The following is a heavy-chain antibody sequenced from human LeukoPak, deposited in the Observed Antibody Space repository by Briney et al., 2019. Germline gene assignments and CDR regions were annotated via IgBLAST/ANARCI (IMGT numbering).Heavy chain of an antibody. D-gene: IGHD2-2*01. J-gene: IGHJ5*02. CDR2: IWYDGSNK. Sequence: GRSLRLSCAASGFTFSRYPMHWVRQAPGKGLEWVAVIWYDGSNKYYADSVKGRFTISRDNSKNTLYLQMNSLRAEDTAVYYCARDRVPAAMEGGNWFDPWGQGTLVTVSS. CDR1: GFTFSRYP. V-gene: IGHV3-33*08. CDR3: ARDRVPAAMEGGNWFDP.